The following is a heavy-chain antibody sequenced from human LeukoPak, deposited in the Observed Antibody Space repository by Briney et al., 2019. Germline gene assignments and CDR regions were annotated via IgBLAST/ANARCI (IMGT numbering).Heavy chain of an antibody. V-gene: IGHV1-18*01. CDR2: ISAYNGNT. Sequence: ASVKVSCKASGYTFTSYGISWVRQAPGQGLEWMGWISAYNGNTNYAQKLQGRVTMTTDTSTSTAYMELRSLRSDDTAVYYCARDRDYYDSSGYYVDEERGLFDYWGQGTLVTVSS. D-gene: IGHD3-22*01. CDR3: ARDRDYYDSSGYYVDEERGLFDY. J-gene: IGHJ4*02. CDR1: GYTFTSYG.